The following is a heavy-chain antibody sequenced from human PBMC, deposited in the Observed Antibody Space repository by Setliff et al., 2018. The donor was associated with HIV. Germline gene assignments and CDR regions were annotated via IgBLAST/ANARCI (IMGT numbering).Heavy chain of an antibody. CDR2: ISTSGTT. J-gene: IGHJ4*02. D-gene: IGHD4-17*01. Sequence: SETLSLTCTVSGDSITSGTYYWSWIRQPAGMRLEWIGHISTSGTTNYNPSLKSRVTISVDTSKNQFSLRLSSVTAADTAVYYCARLHGDFYFDLWGQGTLVTVSS. V-gene: IGHV4-61*09. CDR3: ARLHGDFYFDL. CDR1: GDSITSGTYY.